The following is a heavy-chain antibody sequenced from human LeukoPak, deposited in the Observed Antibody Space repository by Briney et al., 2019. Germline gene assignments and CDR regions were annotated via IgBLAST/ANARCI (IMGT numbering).Heavy chain of an antibody. CDR3: ARGSITMVRAENAFDI. V-gene: IGHV4-34*01. D-gene: IGHD3-10*01. CDR1: GGSFSGYY. Sequence: SETLSLTCAVYGGSFSGYYWSWIRQPPGKGLEWIGEINHSGSTNYSPSLKSRVTISVDTSKNQFSLKLSSVTAADTAVYYCARGSITMVRAENAFDIWGQGTMVTVSS. J-gene: IGHJ3*02. CDR2: INHSGST.